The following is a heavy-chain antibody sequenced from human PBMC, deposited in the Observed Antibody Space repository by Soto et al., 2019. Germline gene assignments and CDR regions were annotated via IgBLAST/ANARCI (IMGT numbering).Heavy chain of an antibody. CDR3: AKTPINMVRGVIKSKDGMDV. CDR1: GGSISSYY. V-gene: IGHV4-59*01. Sequence: PYETLSLTCTVSGGSISSYYWSWIRQPPGKGLEWIGYIYYSGSTNYNPSLKRRVTISVDTSKNQFSLKLSSVTAADTAVYYSAKTPINMVRGVIKSKDGMDVWGQGTTVTVSS. J-gene: IGHJ6*02. D-gene: IGHD3-10*01. CDR2: IYYSGST.